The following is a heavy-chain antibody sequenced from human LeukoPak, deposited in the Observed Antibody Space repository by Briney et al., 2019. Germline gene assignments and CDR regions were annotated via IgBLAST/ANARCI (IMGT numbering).Heavy chain of an antibody. CDR1: GFTFDDYG. V-gene: IGHV3-66*01. CDR3: ASTQRGDYDY. D-gene: IGHD2-15*01. J-gene: IGHJ4*02. Sequence: PGGSLRLSCAASGFTFDDYGMSWIRQAPGKGLEWVSVIYSGGSTYYADSVKGRFTISRDKSKNTLYLQMNSLRAEDTAVYYCASTQRGDYDYWGQGTLVTVSS. CDR2: IYSGGST.